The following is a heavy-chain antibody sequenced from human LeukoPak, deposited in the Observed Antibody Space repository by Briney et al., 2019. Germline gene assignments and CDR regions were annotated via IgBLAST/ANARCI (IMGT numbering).Heavy chain of an antibody. CDR3: ARRNWQLVRLWYNWFDP. V-gene: IGHV3-7*01. Sequence: PGGSLSLSCAASGSIFSTYWMTWVRQAPGKGLEWVANINQDGSEKFYVDSVKGRFTISRDNAKNSLYLQMNSLRAEDTAVYYCARRNWQLVRLWYNWFDPWGQGTLVIVSS. CDR1: GSIFSTYW. J-gene: IGHJ5*02. CDR2: INQDGSEK. D-gene: IGHD6-6*01.